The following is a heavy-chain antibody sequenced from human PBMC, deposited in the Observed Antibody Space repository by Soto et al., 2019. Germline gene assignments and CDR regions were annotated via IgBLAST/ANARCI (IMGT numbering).Heavy chain of an antibody. D-gene: IGHD2-15*01. CDR2: IYYSGST. CDR3: ARISCFCGSCYLDY. V-gene: IGHV4-59*01. Sequence: WTWIRQPPGKGLEWIGYIYYSGSTNYNPSLKSRVTISVDASKNQFSLRLSSVTAADTAVYYCARISCFCGSCYLDYWGQGTLVTVSS. J-gene: IGHJ4*02.